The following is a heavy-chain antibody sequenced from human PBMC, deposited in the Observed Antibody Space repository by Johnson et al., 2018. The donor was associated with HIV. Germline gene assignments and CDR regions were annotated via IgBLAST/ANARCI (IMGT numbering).Heavy chain of an antibody. CDR3: ATFDAFDI. V-gene: IGHV3-30*19. CDR1: GFTFSSYG. J-gene: IGHJ3*02. CDR2: ISYDGSNK. Sequence: QVQLMESGGGVVQPGGSLRLSCAASGFTFSSYGMHWVRQAPGKGLEWVAVISYDGSNKYYADSVKGRFTISRDNSKNTLYLQMNSLRAEDTAVYYCATFDAFDIWGQGTMVTVSS.